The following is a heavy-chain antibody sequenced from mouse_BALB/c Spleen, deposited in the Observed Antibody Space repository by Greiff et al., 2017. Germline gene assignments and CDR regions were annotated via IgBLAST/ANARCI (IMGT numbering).Heavy chain of an antibody. V-gene: IGHV1-18*01. CDR2: INPNNGGT. CDR1: GYTFTDYN. D-gene: IGHD2-2*01. J-gene: IGHJ3*01. Sequence: EVKLVESGPELVKPGASVKIPCKASGYTFTDYNMDWVKQSHGKSLEWIGDINPNNGGTIYNQKFKGKATLTVDKSSSTAYMELRSLTSEDTAVYYCARVLWLRRGAWFAYWGQGTLVTVSA. CDR3: ARVLWLRRGAWFAY.